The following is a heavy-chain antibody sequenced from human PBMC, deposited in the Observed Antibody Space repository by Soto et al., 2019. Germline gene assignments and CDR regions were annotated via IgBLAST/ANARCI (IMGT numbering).Heavy chain of an antibody. CDR2: ISAYNGNT. J-gene: IGHJ6*02. CDR1: GYTFTSYG. D-gene: IGHD5-12*01. Sequence: ASVKVSCKASGYTFTSYGISWVRQAPGQGLEWMGWISAYNGNTNYAQKLQGRVTMTTDTSTSTAYMELRSLRSDDTAVYYCARVIGRMATITGYYSYYYGMDVWGQGTTVTVSS. CDR3: ARVIGRMATITGYYSYYYGMDV. V-gene: IGHV1-18*04.